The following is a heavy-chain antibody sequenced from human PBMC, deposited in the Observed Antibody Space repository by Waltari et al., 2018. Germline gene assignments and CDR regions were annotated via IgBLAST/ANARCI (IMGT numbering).Heavy chain of an antibody. CDR2: IIPIFGTA. CDR3: ARRLGTVWSGYFDY. CDR1: GGTFSSYA. D-gene: IGHD3-3*01. V-gene: IGHV1-69*05. J-gene: IGHJ4*02. Sequence: QVQLVQSGAEVKKPGSSVKVSCKASGGTFSSYAIRWVRQAPGQGLEWMVGIIPIFGTANYAQKFQGRVTITTDESTSTAYMELSSLRSEDTAVYYCARRLGTVWSGYFDYWGQGTLVTVSS.